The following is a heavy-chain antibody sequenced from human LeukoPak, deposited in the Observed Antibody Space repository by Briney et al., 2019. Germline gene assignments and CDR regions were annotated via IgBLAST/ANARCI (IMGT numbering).Heavy chain of an antibody. CDR2: IIPVLNIT. D-gene: IGHD5-18*01. Sequence: PVKVSCKTSGGTFSSSAITWVRQAPGQGLEWMGRIIPVLNITTYAQKFQGSVTITADTSTSTVYMELSSLRSEEAAVYYCARDQGLTAPPPYGLDVWGQGTTVIVSS. J-gene: IGHJ6*02. V-gene: IGHV1-69*04. CDR3: ARDQGLTAPPPYGLDV. CDR1: GGTFSSSA.